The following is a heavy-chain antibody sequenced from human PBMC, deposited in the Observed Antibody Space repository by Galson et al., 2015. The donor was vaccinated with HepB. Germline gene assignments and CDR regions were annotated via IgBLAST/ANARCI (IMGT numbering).Heavy chain of an antibody. CDR3: ARPHSVYGDSRPSYYYGMDV. D-gene: IGHD4-17*01. CDR1: GYSFTSYW. Sequence: QSGAEVKKPGESLRISCTGSGYSFTSYWISWVRQMPGKGLEWMGRIDPSDSYTNYSPSFQGHVTISADKSISTAYLQWSSLKASDTAMYYCARPHSVYGDSRPSYYYGMDVWGQGTTVTVSS. J-gene: IGHJ6*02. V-gene: IGHV5-10-1*01. CDR2: IDPSDSYT.